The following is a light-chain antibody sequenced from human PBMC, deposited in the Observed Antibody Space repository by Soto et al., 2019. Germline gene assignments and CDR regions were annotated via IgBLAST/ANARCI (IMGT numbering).Light chain of an antibody. Sequence: QSVLTQPPSVSGAPGQRVTISCTGSSSNSGAGYDVHWYQQLPGTAPKLLIHGNVNRPSGVPDRFSGSKSGTSASLAITGLQAEDEADYYCQSYDSSLSDWVFGGGTKLTVL. CDR1: SSNSGAGYD. CDR2: GNV. V-gene: IGLV1-40*01. J-gene: IGLJ3*02. CDR3: QSYDSSLSDWV.